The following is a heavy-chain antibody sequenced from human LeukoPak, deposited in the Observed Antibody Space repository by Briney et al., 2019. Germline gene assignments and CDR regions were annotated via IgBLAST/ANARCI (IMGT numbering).Heavy chain of an antibody. CDR2: IIPIFGTA. D-gene: IGHD5-24*01. V-gene: IGHV1-69*05. CDR3: AIEMATNHYYYYYMDV. J-gene: IGHJ6*03. Sequence: GASVKVSCKASGGTFSSYAISWVRQAPGQGLEWMGGIIPIFGTANYAQKFQGRVTITTDESTSTAYMELSSLRSEDTAVYYCAIEMATNHYYYYYMDVWGKGTTVTVSS. CDR1: GGTFSSYA.